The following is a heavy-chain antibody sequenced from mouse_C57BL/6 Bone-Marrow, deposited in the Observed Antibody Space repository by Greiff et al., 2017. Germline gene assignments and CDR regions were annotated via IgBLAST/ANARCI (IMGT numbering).Heavy chain of an antibody. D-gene: IGHD2-4*01. J-gene: IGHJ4*01. CDR1: GYTFTNYW. V-gene: IGHV1-64*01. CDR3: AISYDYDDYTMDY. Sequence: QVQLQQPGAELVKPGASVKLSCKASGYTFTNYWMNWVKQRPGQGLEWIGMLHPNGGSPDYNEKFKSEATLSADKSSRTAYMELSSLTSEDSAVYYGAISYDYDDYTMDYWGQGTSVTVSS. CDR2: LHPNGGSP.